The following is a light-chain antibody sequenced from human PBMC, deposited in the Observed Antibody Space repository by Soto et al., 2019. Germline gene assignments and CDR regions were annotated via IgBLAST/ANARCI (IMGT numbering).Light chain of an antibody. CDR1: QSVGDDH. V-gene: IGKV3-20*01. CDR3: QQYGRSPLYA. Sequence: EIELTQSPGTLSLSPGERVTLSCRASQSVGDDHFAWYQQKHGQAPRLLIYDTSTRAPGIPDRFSGSGSGTDFTLTISSLEPEDFAVYYCQQYGRSPLYAFGQGTRLQIK. CDR2: DTS. J-gene: IGKJ2*01.